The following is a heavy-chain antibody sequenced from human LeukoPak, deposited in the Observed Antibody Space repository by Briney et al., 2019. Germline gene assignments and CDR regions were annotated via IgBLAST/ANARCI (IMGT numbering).Heavy chain of an antibody. J-gene: IGHJ1*01. D-gene: IGHD2-21*02. V-gene: IGHV1-69*05. CDR3: ARDAYCGGDCYQYFQH. CDR2: IILIFGTA. Sequence: SVKVSCKASGGTFSSYAISWVRQAPGQGLEWMGRIILIFGTANYAQKFQGRVTITTDESTSTAYMELSSLRSEDTAVYYCARDAYCGGDCYQYFQHWGQGTLVTVSS. CDR1: GGTFSSYA.